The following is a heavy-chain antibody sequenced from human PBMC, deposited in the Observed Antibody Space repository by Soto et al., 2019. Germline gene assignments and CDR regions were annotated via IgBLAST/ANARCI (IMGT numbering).Heavy chain of an antibody. CDR1: GYTFTRYW. V-gene: IGHV5-51*01. J-gene: IGHJ5*02. CDR3: MSQLGLHADNWSHP. D-gene: IGHD3-16*01. Sequence: GESLKICCVGSGYTFTRYWIGWVCQTPGKGLEWMGIIYPGDSDTRYSPSFRGQVTISADKSISTAYLQWSSLKASDTAMYYCMSQLGLHADNWSHPRGPGXFVTVS. CDR2: IYPGDSDT.